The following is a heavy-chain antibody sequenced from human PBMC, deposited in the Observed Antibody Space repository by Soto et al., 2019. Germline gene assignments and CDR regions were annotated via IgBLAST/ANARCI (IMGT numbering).Heavy chain of an antibody. J-gene: IGHJ4*02. V-gene: IGHV3-11*06. CDR1: GFTFSDYY. Sequence: KSGGSLRLSCAVSGFTFSDYYMSWVRQAPGKGLEWISYISGTSSYTDYADSVNGRFTISRDNAKKSLYLHMTSLRAEDTAVYYCARDRAYCGGDCSPGYFDYWGQGTLVTVSS. CDR2: ISGTSSYT. D-gene: IGHD2-21*02. CDR3: ARDRAYCGGDCSPGYFDY.